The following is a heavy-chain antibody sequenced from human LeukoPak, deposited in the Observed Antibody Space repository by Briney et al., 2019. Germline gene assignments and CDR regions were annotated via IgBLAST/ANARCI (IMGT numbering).Heavy chain of an antibody. CDR2: MSFNGDNK. D-gene: IGHD2-2*01. Sequence: GRSLRLSCAASGFTFRSYGMHWVRQAPGKGLEWVAVMSFNGDNKYYADSVQGRFIISRDNSKNTLYLQMSSLRAEDTAVYYCAKDYCSSRSRNAWGNYFDFWGQGTLVTVSS. V-gene: IGHV3-30*18. J-gene: IGHJ4*02. CDR3: AKDYCSSRSRNAWGNYFDF. CDR1: GFTFRSYG.